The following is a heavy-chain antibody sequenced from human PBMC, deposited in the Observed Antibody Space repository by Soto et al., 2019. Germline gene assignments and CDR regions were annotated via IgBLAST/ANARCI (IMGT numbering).Heavy chain of an antibody. CDR3: AILSN. J-gene: IGHJ4*02. D-gene: IGHD6-6*01. V-gene: IGHV3-53*01. CDR1: GFSVGSNY. Sequence: SGGFLTLSCAASGFSVGSNYMNWVRQAPGKGLEWVSIIYSDGTTSYADSVKGRFSISRDNFKNPLHLQMNSMRAEDTAVYYCAILSNWGQGTLVTVSS. CDR2: IYSDGTT.